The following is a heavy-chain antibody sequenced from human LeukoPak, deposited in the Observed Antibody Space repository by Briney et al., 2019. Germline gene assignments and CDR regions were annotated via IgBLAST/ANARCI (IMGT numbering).Heavy chain of an antibody. Sequence: RASETLSLTCTVSGGSVSSGSYYWSWIRQPPGKGLEWIGYIYDSGSTNYNPSLKSRVTISVDTSKNQFSLKLSSVTAADTAVYYCARDPGDSSGYHYYYYGMDVWGQGTTVTVSS. V-gene: IGHV4-61*01. CDR2: IYDSGST. CDR3: ARDPGDSSGYHYYYYGMDV. D-gene: IGHD6-19*01. J-gene: IGHJ6*02. CDR1: GGSVSSGSYY.